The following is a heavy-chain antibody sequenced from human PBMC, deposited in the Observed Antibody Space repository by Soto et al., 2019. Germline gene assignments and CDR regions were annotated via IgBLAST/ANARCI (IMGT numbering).Heavy chain of an antibody. CDR1: GFTFTTYP. D-gene: IGHD3-10*01. CDR3: ARGVAIVRGKGGAFDI. CDR2: ISSSGDYT. Sequence: GVLRLSCAASGFTFTTYPMHWVRQAPGKGLEYISTISSSGDYTYYIDSVNGRFTISRDNSKNTLYLQMGSLRDEDMAVYYCARGVAIVRGKGGAFDIWGQGTVVTVSS. J-gene: IGHJ3*02. V-gene: IGHV3-64*02.